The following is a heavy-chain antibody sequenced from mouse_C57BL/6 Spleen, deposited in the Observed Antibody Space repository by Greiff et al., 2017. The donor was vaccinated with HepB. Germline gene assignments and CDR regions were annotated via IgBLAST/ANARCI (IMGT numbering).Heavy chain of an antibody. D-gene: IGHD2-1*01. CDR2: ISSGGSYT. CDR3: ARQGGNDAMDY. Sequence: EAQLQESGGDLVKPGGSLKLSCAASGFTFSSYGMSWVRQTPDKRLEWVATISSGGSYTYYPDSVKGRFTISRDNAKNTLYLQMSSLKSEDTAMYYCARQGGNDAMDYWGQGTSVTVSS. CDR1: GFTFSSYG. V-gene: IGHV5-6*01. J-gene: IGHJ4*01.